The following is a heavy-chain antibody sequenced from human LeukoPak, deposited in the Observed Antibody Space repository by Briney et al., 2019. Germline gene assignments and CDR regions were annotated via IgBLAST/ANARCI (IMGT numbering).Heavy chain of an antibody. V-gene: IGHV4-59*02. J-gene: IGHJ5*02. CDR1: GDSVTSSY. CDR2: IYYSGSI. D-gene: IGHD3-22*01. CDR3: AKGSDSTGA. Sequence: PSETLSLTCTVSGDSVTSSYWSWIRQPPKKGLEWIGYIYYSGSIDYNPSLKGRVTMSVDTSKNQFSLKLSSVTAADTAVYYCAKGSDSTGAWGQGILVTVSS.